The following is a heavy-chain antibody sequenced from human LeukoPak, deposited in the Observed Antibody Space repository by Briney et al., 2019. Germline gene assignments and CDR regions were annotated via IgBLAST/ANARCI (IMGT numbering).Heavy chain of an antibody. D-gene: IGHD2-21*02. V-gene: IGHV3-30*18. CDR1: GFTFSSNS. Sequence: GGSLRLSCAASGFTFSSNSMNWVRQAPGKGLEWVAVISYDGSNKYYADSVKGRFTISRDNSKNTLYLQMNSLRAEDTAVYYCAKDQGIVVVTAIGQHWGQGTLVTVSS. J-gene: IGHJ1*01. CDR3: AKDQGIVVVTAIGQH. CDR2: ISYDGSNK.